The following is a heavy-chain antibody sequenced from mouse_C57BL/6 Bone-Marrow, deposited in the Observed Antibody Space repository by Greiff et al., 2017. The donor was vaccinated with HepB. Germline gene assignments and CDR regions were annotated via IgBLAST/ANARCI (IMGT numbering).Heavy chain of an antibody. V-gene: IGHV1-80*01. CDR3: ARDYYGSRRDWYFDV. D-gene: IGHD1-1*01. CDR1: GYAFSSYW. CDR2: IYPGDGDT. J-gene: IGHJ1*03. Sequence: VKLMESGAELVKPGASVKISCKASGYAFSSYWMNWVKQRPGKGLEWIGQIYPGDGDTNYNGKFKGKATLTADKSSSTAYMQLSSLTSEDSAVYFCARDYYGSRRDWYFDVWGTGTTVTVSS.